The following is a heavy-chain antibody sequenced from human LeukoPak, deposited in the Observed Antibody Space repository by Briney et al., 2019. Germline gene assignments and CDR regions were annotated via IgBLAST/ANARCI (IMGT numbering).Heavy chain of an antibody. CDR2: IRGSSGST. CDR1: GFTFSSYA. J-gene: IGHJ4*02. Sequence: PGGSLRLSCAASGFTFSSYAMSWVRQAPGKGLEWVSAIRGSSGSTSYAGSVKGRFTISRDNSKNTLYLQMNSLGAEDTAVYYCAKADYDSSGYYFGYWGQGTLVTVSS. V-gene: IGHV3-23*01. CDR3: AKADYDSSGYYFGY. D-gene: IGHD3-22*01.